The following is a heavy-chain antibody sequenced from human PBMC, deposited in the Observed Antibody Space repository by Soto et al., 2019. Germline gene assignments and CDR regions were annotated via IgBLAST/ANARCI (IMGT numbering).Heavy chain of an antibody. J-gene: IGHJ4*02. V-gene: IGHV4-59*08. D-gene: IGHD2-21*01. CDR3: ARHGGDVVMVSD. CDR2: ISTTGLT. Sequence: QVKLQESGRGLVKPSETLSLSCTVSGGSLGDVYWTWIRQPPGKEMEWIGYISTTGLTNYSPSLNSRVTMSTDTSKNQFSLNLSSVTAADTAIYFCARHGGDVVMVSDWGQGIQVNVSS. CDR1: GGSLGDVY.